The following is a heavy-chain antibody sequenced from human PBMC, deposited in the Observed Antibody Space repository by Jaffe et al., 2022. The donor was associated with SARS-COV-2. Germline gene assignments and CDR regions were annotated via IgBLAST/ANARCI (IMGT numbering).Heavy chain of an antibody. CDR2: IYYSGST. D-gene: IGHD2-21*02. Sequence: QLQLQESGPGLVKPSETLSLTCTVSGGSISSSSYYWGWIRQPPGKGLEWIGSIYYSGSTYYNPSLKSRVTISVDTSKNQFSLKLSSVTAADTAVYYCARLADCGGDCLQAPSDYWGQGTLVTVSS. J-gene: IGHJ4*02. V-gene: IGHV4-39*01. CDR3: ARLADCGGDCLQAPSDY. CDR1: GGSISSSSYY.